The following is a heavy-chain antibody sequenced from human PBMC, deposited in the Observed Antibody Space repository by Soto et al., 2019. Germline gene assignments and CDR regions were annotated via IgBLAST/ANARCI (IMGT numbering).Heavy chain of an antibody. CDR1: GFTFSSYS. V-gene: IGHV3-48*03. CDR3: ARDKDWAFDX. CDR2: IFVTGGTI. Sequence: GGSLRLSCVASGFTFSSYSMVWVRQAPGKGLEWVSYIFVTGGTIYYADSVKGRFTVSRDNAKNSLFLLMSSLRAEDTAVYYCARDKDWAFDXWGQGTQVTVSS. J-gene: IGHJ4*02. D-gene: IGHD3-9*01.